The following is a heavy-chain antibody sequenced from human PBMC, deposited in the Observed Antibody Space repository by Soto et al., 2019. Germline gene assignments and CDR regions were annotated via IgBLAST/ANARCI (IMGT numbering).Heavy chain of an antibody. CDR3: ARRSVDFWSGSPPRDNWFDP. Sequence: PGESLKISCKGSGYSFTSYWIGWVRQMPGKGLEWMGIIYPGDSDTRYSPSFQGQVTISADKSISTAYLQWSSLKASDTAMYYCARRSVDFWSGSPPRDNWFDPWGQGTLVTVSS. V-gene: IGHV5-51*01. CDR2: IYPGDSDT. D-gene: IGHD3-3*01. J-gene: IGHJ5*02. CDR1: GYSFTSYW.